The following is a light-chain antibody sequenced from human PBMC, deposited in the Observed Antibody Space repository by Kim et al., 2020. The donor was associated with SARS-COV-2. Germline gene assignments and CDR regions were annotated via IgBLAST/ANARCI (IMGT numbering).Light chain of an antibody. CDR3: QQRRNWPVT. V-gene: IGKV3-11*01. J-gene: IGKJ1*01. CDR1: QGVGSQ. Sequence: WSPGERATLSCRASQGVGSQLAWYRQKPGQAPRLVIYDASVRATGIPARFSGSGSGTDFTLTISSLEPEDFAVYFCQQRRNWPVTFGQGTKVDIK. CDR2: DAS.